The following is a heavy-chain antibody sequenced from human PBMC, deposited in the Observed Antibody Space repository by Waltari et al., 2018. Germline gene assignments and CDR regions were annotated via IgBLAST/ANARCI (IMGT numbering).Heavy chain of an antibody. Sequence: QVQLQESGPGLVKPSETLSPTCAVSGYSISSGYSWGWIRQPPGKGLEWIGTIYHSGNTYYNPSLKSRVTISVDTSENQFSLKLTSVTAADTAVYYCARKYSGSLDPFDYWGQGTLVTVSS. J-gene: IGHJ4*02. D-gene: IGHD1-26*01. V-gene: IGHV4-38-2*01. CDR1: GYSISSGYS. CDR2: IYHSGNT. CDR3: ARKYSGSLDPFDY.